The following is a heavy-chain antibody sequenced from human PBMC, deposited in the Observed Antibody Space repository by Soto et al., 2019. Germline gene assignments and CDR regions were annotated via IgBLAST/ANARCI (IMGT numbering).Heavy chain of an antibody. CDR1: GFTFSSYW. Sequence: GGSLRLSCAASGFTFSSYWMSWVRQAPGKGLEWVANIKQDGSEKYYVDSVKGRFTISRDNAKNSLYLQMNSLRAEDTAVYYCAREGRYFDWLPIPSYFDYWGQGTLVTVSS. J-gene: IGHJ4*02. D-gene: IGHD3-9*01. CDR3: AREGRYFDWLPIPSYFDY. CDR2: IKQDGSEK. V-gene: IGHV3-7*01.